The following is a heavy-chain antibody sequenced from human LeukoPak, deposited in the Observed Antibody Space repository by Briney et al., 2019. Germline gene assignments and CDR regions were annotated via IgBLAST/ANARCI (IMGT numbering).Heavy chain of an antibody. CDR2: INHSGST. CDR3: ARRRSSGYYYVNYFDY. Sequence: SSETLSLTCAVYGGSFSGYYWSWIRQPPGKGLEWIGEINHSGSTNYNPSLKSRVTISVDTSKNQFSLKLSSVTAADTAVYYCARRRSSGYYYVNYFDYWGQGTLVTVSS. V-gene: IGHV4-34*01. D-gene: IGHD3-22*01. J-gene: IGHJ4*02. CDR1: GGSFSGYY.